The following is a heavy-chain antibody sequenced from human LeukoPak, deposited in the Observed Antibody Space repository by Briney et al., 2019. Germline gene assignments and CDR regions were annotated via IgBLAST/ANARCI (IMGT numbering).Heavy chain of an antibody. J-gene: IGHJ4*02. Sequence: GGSLRLSCAASGFTFSSYWMHWVRQAPGKGLVWVSRINSDGSTTSYADSVKGRFTTSRDNAKKTLYLQMNSLRAEDTAIYYCARGYSSGYRIDYWGQGTLVTVSS. CDR2: INSDGSTT. CDR1: GFTFSSYW. CDR3: ARGYSSGYRIDY. V-gene: IGHV3-74*01. D-gene: IGHD5-18*01.